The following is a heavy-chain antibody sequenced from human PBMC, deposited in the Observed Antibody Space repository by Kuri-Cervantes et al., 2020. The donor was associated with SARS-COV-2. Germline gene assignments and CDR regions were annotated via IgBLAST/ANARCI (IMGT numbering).Heavy chain of an antibody. D-gene: IGHD2-2*01. CDR1: GGSFSGYY. CDR3: ARAGKSKRGTGPKYQLLNNWFDP. V-gene: IGHV4-34*01. Sequence: GSLRLSCAVYGGSFSGYYWSWIRQPPGKGLEWIGEINHSGSTNYNPSLKSRVTISVDTSKNQFSLKLSSVTAADTAVYYCARAGKSKRGTGPKYQLLNNWFDPCGQGTLVTVSS. CDR2: INHSGST. J-gene: IGHJ5*02.